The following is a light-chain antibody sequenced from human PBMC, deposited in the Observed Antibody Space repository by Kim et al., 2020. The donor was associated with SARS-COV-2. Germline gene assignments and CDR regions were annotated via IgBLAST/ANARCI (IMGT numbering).Light chain of an antibody. Sequence: MSQSPATLSASPGETVTLPCRATESVSTSLAWYQQRPGQAPTLLIYGASTRATGIPARFTGSGSGSQFTLTIRGLQSEDFAVYHCHQYHTWPYSFGRGTKLEI. CDR1: ESVSTS. CDR3: HQYHTWPYS. V-gene: IGKV3-15*01. CDR2: GAS. J-gene: IGKJ2*03.